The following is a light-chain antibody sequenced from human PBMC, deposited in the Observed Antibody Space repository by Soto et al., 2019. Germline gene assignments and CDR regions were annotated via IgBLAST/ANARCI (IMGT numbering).Light chain of an antibody. V-gene: IGLV1-47*02. J-gene: IGLJ1*01. CDR1: SSNIGSNY. CDR2: SNN. Sequence: QSVLTQPPSASGTPGQRVTISCSGSSSNIGSNYVYWYQQLPGTAPKLLIYSNNQRPSGVPDRFSGSKSGTSASLAISGLRSEDEADYYCAAWDDSLSGYVFVTGTKVTVL. CDR3: AAWDDSLSGYV.